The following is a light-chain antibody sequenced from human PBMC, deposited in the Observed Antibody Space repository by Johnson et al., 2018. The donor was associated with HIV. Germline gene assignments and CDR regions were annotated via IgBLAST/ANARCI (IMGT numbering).Light chain of an antibody. Sequence: QSVLTQPPSVSAAPGQKVTISCSGSSSNIGNNYVSWYQQLPGKAPKLVIYDNNKRPSGIPARFSGSKSGTSATLYITSLQPGDKADNYYGTWDSGLSVNVFATGTKVTVL. CDR2: DNN. J-gene: IGLJ1*01. CDR1: SSNIGNNY. CDR3: GTWDSGLSVNV. V-gene: IGLV1-51*01.